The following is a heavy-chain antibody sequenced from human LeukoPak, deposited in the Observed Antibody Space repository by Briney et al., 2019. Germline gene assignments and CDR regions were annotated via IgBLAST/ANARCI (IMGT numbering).Heavy chain of an antibody. CDR1: GGTFSSYA. CDR3: ARAPPYDYVWGSYRPFDY. J-gene: IGHJ4*02. D-gene: IGHD3-16*02. CDR2: IIPILGIA. Sequence: ASVKVSCKASGGTFSSYAISWVRQAPGQGLEWMGGIIPILGIANHAQKFQGRVTITADKSTSTAYMELSSLRSEDTAVYYCARAPPYDYVWGSYRPFDYWGQGTLVTVSS. V-gene: IGHV1-69*10.